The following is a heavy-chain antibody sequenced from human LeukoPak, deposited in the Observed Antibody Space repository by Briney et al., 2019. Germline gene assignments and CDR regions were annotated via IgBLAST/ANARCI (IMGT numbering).Heavy chain of an antibody. CDR1: GFTVSSNY. D-gene: IGHD6-19*01. V-gene: IGHV3-66*01. Sequence: AGSLRLSCAASGFTVSSNYMSWIRQAPEKGLEWISLIYSGGNTYYADSVKGRFTISRDNSKNSLYLQMNSLRAEDTAVYYCARAQYSSGWYRSLDIWGQGTMVTVSS. J-gene: IGHJ3*02. CDR3: ARAQYSSGWYRSLDI. CDR2: IYSGGNT.